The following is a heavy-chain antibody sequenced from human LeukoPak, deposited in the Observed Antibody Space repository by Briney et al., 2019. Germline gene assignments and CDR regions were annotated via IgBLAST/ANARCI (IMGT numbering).Heavy chain of an antibody. J-gene: IGHJ5*02. CDR2: IKQDATEK. V-gene: IGHV3-7*01. Sequence: GSLRLSCEASGFTFTTYWMSWVRQAPGKGLEWVANIKQDATEKYYLSSVWGRFAISRDNAKNSVDLQMNSLRAEDTAVYYCARSYGGWFDPWGQGTLFTVFS. D-gene: IGHD3-10*01. CDR3: ARSYGGWFDP. CDR1: GFTFTTYW.